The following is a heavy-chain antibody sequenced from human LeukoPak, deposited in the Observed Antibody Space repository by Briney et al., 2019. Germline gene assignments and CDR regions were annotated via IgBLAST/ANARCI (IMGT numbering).Heavy chain of an antibody. J-gene: IGHJ4*02. CDR2: IWYDGSNK. CDR3: ARSSDYDSSGSFDY. Sequence: GGSLRLSCAASGFTFSSYGMHWVRQAPGKGLEWVAVIWYDGSNKYYADSVKGRFTISRDNSKNTLYLQMNSLRAEDTAVYCCARSSDYDSSGSFDYWGQGTLVTVSS. V-gene: IGHV3-33*01. D-gene: IGHD3-22*01. CDR1: GFTFSSYG.